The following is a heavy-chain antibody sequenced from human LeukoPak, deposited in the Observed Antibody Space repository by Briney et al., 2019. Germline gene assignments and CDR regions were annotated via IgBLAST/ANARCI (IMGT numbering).Heavy chain of an antibody. CDR2: IHSTGNT. J-gene: IGHJ2*01. CDR3: ARHGGFWVLNL. Sequence: SETLSLTCTVSGGSITSFYWSYVRQSPGKGLEWIGDIHSTGNTNYNPSLKSRITLSVDTPKTHVSLKLSSVTAADTPVYYCARHGGFWVLNLWGGGTLVTVSS. CDR1: GGSITSFY. D-gene: IGHD3-16*01. V-gene: IGHV4-59*08.